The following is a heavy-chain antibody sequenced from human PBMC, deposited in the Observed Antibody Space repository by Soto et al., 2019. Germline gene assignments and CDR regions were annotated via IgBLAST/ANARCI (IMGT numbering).Heavy chain of an antibody. CDR3: ARDRSSGWYIGVFDY. V-gene: IGHV3-7*01. CDR1: GFTFSSYW. J-gene: IGHJ4*02. Sequence: EVQLVESGGGLVQPGGSLRLSCAASGFTFSSYWMSWVRQAPGKGLEWVANIKQDGSEKYYVDSVKGRFTISRDNAKNSLYLQMNSLRAEDTAVYYCARDRSSGWYIGVFDYWGQGTLVTVSS. D-gene: IGHD6-19*01. CDR2: IKQDGSEK.